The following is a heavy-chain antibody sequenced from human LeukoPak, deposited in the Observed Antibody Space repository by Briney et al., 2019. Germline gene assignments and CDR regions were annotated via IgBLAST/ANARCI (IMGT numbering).Heavy chain of an antibody. J-gene: IGHJ4*02. CDR2: IYYSGST. CDR1: GGSISSYY. CDR3: ARLTNTALMMYFDY. V-gene: IGHV4-59*01. Sequence: SETLSLTCTVSGGSISSYYWSWIRQPPGKGLEWIGYIYYSGSTNYNPSLKSRVTISVDTSKNQFSLKLSSVTAADTAVYYCARLTNTALMMYFDYWGQGTLVTVSS. D-gene: IGHD5-18*01.